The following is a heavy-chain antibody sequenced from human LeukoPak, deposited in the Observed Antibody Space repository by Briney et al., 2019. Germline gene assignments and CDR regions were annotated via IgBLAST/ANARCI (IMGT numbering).Heavy chain of an antibody. CDR3: ARMVSGSGTYYFDS. J-gene: IGHJ4*02. CDR1: SGSISSYY. CDR2: IYHSGST. D-gene: IGHD3-10*01. Sequence: PSETLSLTCTVSSGSISSYYWSWIRQPPGKGLEWIGYIYHSGSTYYNPSLKSRVTMSADTSKNQFSLKLTSVTAVDTAVYYCARMVSGSGTYYFDSWGQGTLVTVSS. V-gene: IGHV4-59*04.